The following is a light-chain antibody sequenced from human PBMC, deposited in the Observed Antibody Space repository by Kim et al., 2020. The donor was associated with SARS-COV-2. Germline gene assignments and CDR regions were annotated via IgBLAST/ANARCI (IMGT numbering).Light chain of an antibody. CDR3: HQYETYSWT. Sequence: DIQMTQSPSTLSASVGDRVTITCRASQNINNWLAWYQQKPGKAPDLLIYHASSLESGVPSRFSGSGSGTEFTLTINSLQPDDFATYYCHQYETYSWTFGQGTKVDIK. J-gene: IGKJ1*01. CDR2: HAS. CDR1: QNINNW. V-gene: IGKV1-5*01.